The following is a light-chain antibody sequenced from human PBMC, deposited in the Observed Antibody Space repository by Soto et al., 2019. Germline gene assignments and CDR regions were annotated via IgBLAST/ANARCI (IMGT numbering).Light chain of an antibody. Sequence: QSVLTQPPSASGTPGQRVTISCSGSSSNIGSNYVYWYQQLPGTAPKLLIYRNNQRPSGVPDRFSGSKSGTSASLAISGLRSEDEAAYYCAAWDDSLSVLFGGGTELTVL. CDR3: AAWDDSLSVL. CDR1: SSNIGSNY. V-gene: IGLV1-47*01. J-gene: IGLJ2*01. CDR2: RNN.